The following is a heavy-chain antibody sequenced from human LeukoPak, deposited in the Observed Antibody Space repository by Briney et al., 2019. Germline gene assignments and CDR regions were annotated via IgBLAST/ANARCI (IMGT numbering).Heavy chain of an antibody. Sequence: SETLSLTCTVSGGSTSSYYWSWIRQPPGKGLEWIGYIYYSGSTNYNPSLKSRVTISVDTSKNQFSLKLSSVTAADTAVYYCARDRNPRGYWGQGTLVTVSS. CDR2: IYYSGST. CDR3: ARDRNPRGY. V-gene: IGHV4-59*01. J-gene: IGHJ4*02. CDR1: GGSTSSYY. D-gene: IGHD3-10*01.